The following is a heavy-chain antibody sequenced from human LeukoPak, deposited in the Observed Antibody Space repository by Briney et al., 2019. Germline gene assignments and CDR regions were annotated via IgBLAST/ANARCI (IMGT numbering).Heavy chain of an antibody. CDR1: GYSISSGYY. CDR2: IYYSGNT. J-gene: IGHJ4*02. D-gene: IGHD2-2*01. Sequence: KPSETLSLTCTVSGYSISSGYYWGWIRQPPGKGLEWIGSIYYSGNTYYNPSLKSRVTISVDTSKNQFSLKLSSVTAADTAVYYCASRTLVLYYFDYWGQGTLVTVSS. CDR3: ASRTLVLYYFDY. V-gene: IGHV4-38-2*02.